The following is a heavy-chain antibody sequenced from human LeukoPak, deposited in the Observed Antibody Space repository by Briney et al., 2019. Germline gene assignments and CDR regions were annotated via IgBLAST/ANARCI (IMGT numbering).Heavy chain of an antibody. D-gene: IGHD1-26*01. Sequence: PSETLSLTCTVSGGSISSYYWSWIRQPPGKGLEWIGYISYTGSTKFNPSLKSRVTMSVDTSKNQFSLKLRSVTAADTAVYYCARHTWDDNWFDPWGQGTLVTVSS. CDR2: ISYTGST. J-gene: IGHJ5*02. CDR1: GGSISSYY. CDR3: ARHTWDDNWFDP. V-gene: IGHV4-59*01.